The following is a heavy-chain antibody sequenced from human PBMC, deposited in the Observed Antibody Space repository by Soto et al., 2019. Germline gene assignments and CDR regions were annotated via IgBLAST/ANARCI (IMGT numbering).Heavy chain of an antibody. V-gene: IGHV3-23*01. Sequence: GGSLRLSCAASGFTFSSYAMSWVRQAPGKGLEWVSAISGSGGSTYYADSVKGRFTISRDNSKNTLYLQMNSLRAEDTAVYYCAKGPLTYYYDSSGYSPDYWGQGTLVTVSS. CDR1: GFTFSSYA. D-gene: IGHD3-22*01. CDR2: ISGSGGST. J-gene: IGHJ4*02. CDR3: AKGPLTYYYDSSGYSPDY.